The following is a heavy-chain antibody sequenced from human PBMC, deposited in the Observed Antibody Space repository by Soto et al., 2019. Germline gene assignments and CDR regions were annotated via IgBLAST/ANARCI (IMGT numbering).Heavy chain of an antibody. CDR2: IIPIFGTA. Sequence: SVKVSCKASGGTFSSYAISWVRQAPGQGLEWMGGIIPIFGTANYAQKFQGRVTITADESTSTAYMELSSLRSEDTAVYYCAERIAAASTGYYYGMDVWGQGTTVTVSS. V-gene: IGHV1-69*13. CDR1: GGTFSSYA. D-gene: IGHD6-13*01. J-gene: IGHJ6*02. CDR3: AERIAAASTGYYYGMDV.